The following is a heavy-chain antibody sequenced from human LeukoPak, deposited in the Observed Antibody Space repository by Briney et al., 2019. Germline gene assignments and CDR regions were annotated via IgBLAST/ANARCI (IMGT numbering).Heavy chain of an antibody. CDR2: IRYDTSNK. Sequence: PGGSLRLSCAASGFMFSDYGMHWVRQAPGKGLEWVAFIRYDTSNKYYVDSVRGRFTISRDNSKNTLYLHMNSLRAEDTAVYYCAKDANFRAPGEDWGQGTLVTVSS. D-gene: IGHD3-10*01. J-gene: IGHJ4*02. V-gene: IGHV3-30*02. CDR3: AKDANFRAPGED. CDR1: GFMFSDYG.